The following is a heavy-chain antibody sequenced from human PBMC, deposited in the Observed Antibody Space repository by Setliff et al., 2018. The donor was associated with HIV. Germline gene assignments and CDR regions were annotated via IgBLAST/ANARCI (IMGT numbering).Heavy chain of an antibody. J-gene: IGHJ4*02. CDR3: ARDAYGDSYFDY. CDR2: VSSTSRYI. D-gene: IGHD4-17*01. CDR1: GFTFSIFT. Sequence: GGSLRLSCAASGFTFSIFTMSWVRQTPGKGLEWVSSVSSTSRYIDYADSLRGRFTISRDNARNSLYLHLIDLGAEDTAIYYCARDAYGDSYFDYWGQGTXXTVSS. V-gene: IGHV3-21*01.